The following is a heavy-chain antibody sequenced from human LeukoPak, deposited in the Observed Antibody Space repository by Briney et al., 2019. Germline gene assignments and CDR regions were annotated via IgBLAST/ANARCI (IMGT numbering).Heavy chain of an antibody. CDR2: LSKSGNT. V-gene: IGHV4-59*01. Sequence: SETLSLTCTVSGGSISSYYWSWIRLPPGKGLEWIGYLSKSGNTNYSPSLKSRVTIFGDTSKNQFSLKLSSVTAADTAVYYCAKKGPSAAHWFDPWGQGTLVIVSS. CDR1: GGSISSYY. J-gene: IGHJ5*02. D-gene: IGHD6-13*01. CDR3: AKKGPSAAHWFDP.